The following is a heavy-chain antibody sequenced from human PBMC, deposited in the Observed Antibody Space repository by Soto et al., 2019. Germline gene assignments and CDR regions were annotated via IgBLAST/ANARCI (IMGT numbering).Heavy chain of an antibody. J-gene: IGHJ6*01. V-gene: IGHV4-34*01. Sequence: PSESLALTSAVYGGSFSGFYWSWIRQPPGKGLEWIGEINHSGSTNYNPSLKSRVTISVDTSKNQFSLKLSSVTAADTAVYYCARGRYYYGSGKAPDYYYGMDV. CDR1: GGSFSGFY. D-gene: IGHD3-10*01. CDR2: INHSGST. CDR3: ARGRYYYGSGKAPDYYYGMDV.